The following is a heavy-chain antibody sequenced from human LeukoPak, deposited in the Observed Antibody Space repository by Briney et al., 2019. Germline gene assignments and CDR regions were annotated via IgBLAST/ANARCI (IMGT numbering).Heavy chain of an antibody. J-gene: IGHJ4*02. Sequence: GGSLRLSCAASGFTFSSYGMHWVRQAPGKGLEWVAFIRYDGSNKYYADSVKGRFTISRDNSKNTLYLQMNSLRAEDTAVYYCAKDYYCSGGSCYFTSPMNFDYWGQGTLVAVSS. D-gene: IGHD2-15*01. CDR2: IRYDGSNK. V-gene: IGHV3-30*02. CDR3: AKDYYCSGGSCYFTSPMNFDY. CDR1: GFTFSSYG.